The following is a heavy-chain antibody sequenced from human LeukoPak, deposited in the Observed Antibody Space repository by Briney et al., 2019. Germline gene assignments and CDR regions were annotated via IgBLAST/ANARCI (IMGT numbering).Heavy chain of an antibody. CDR3: VSKTVAPP. V-gene: IGHV3-7*01. CDR2: IKEDGSIE. CDR1: GFTFSHYW. Sequence: GGSLRLSCVASGFTFSHYWMSWVRQAPGKGLEWVANIKEDGSIEDYVDSVKGRFTVSRDNAKNSLYLEMNGLRIEDTAVYYCVSKTVAPPWGQGTLVIVSS. J-gene: IGHJ5*02. D-gene: IGHD6-19*01.